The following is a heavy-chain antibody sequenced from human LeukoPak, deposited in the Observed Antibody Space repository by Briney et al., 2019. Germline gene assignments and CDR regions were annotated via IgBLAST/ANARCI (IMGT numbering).Heavy chain of an antibody. CDR3: VRQKSDDNYYYGLDV. CDR2: TYYRPKWYN. D-gene: IGHD2-21*01. CDR1: GDSVSSNSAA. V-gene: IGHV6-1*01. J-gene: IGHJ6*02. Sequence: SQTLSLTCALSGDSVSSNSAAWNWIRQSPSRGLEWLGRTYYRPKWYNDYAVSVKSRITISPDTSKNQFSLQLNSVAPEDTALYYCVRQKSDDNYYYGLDVWGQGTTVTVSS.